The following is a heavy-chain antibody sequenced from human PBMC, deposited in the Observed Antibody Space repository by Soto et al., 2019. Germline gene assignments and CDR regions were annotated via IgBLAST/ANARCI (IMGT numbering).Heavy chain of an antibody. V-gene: IGHV3-33*08. J-gene: IGHJ4*02. CDR3: ARDGAFGGVIVQYYFDY. Sequence: GGSLRLSCAASGFTFGSYGMHWVRQAPGKGPEWVAVISFDETNKYYADSVKGRFTISRDNSKNTLYLQMNSLRAEDTAVYYCARDGAFGGVIVQYYFDYWGQGTLVTVSS. CDR1: GFTFGSYG. D-gene: IGHD3-16*02. CDR2: ISFDETNK.